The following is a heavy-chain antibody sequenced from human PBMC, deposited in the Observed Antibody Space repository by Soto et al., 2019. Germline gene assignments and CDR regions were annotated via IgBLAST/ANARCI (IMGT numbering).Heavy chain of an antibody. J-gene: IGHJ4*02. CDR3: ARDQWLVLGGDY. V-gene: IGHV1-3*01. CDR2: INAGNGDT. D-gene: IGHD6-19*01. CDR1: GYTFTNYA. Sequence: VKVSCKASGYTFTNYAIHWVRQAPGQTLEWMGWINAGNGDTKYSQKFQGRVSITRDTSATTAYMELSSLTSEDTAEYYCARDQWLVLGGDYWGQGTPVTVSS.